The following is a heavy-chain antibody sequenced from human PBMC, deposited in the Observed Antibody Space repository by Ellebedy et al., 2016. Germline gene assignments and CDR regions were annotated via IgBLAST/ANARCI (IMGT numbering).Heavy chain of an antibody. D-gene: IGHD6-19*01. V-gene: IGHV4-39*01. CDR2: IYYSGST. J-gene: IGHJ4*02. CDR1: GGSISSSSYY. Sequence: GSLRLSCTVSGGSISSSSYYWGWIRQPPGKGLEWIGNIYYSGSTYYNPSLKSRVTISVDTSKNQFSLKLSSLTAADTAVYYCARRYGGSSALIDNWGQGTLVTVSS. CDR3: ARRYGGSSALIDN.